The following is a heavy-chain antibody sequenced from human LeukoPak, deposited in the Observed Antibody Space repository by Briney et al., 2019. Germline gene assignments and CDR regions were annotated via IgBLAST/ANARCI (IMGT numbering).Heavy chain of an antibody. V-gene: IGHV3-66*01. D-gene: IGHD5-18*01. CDR3: AKGGYSMGDYYYYMDV. Sequence: GGSLRLSCAASEFSVGSNYMTWVCQAPGKGLEWVSLIYSGGSTYYADSVKGRFTISRDNSKNTLYLQMNSLRAEDTAVYYCAKGGYSMGDYYYYMDVWGKGTTVTISS. CDR1: EFSVGSNY. CDR2: IYSGGST. J-gene: IGHJ6*03.